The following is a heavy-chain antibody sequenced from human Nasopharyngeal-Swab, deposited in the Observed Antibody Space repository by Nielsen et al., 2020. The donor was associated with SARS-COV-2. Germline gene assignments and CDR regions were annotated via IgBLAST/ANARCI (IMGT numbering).Heavy chain of an antibody. CDR2: IYYSGST. V-gene: IGHV4-39*01. J-gene: IGHJ4*02. D-gene: IGHD3-22*01. Sequence: PGKGLEWIGSIYYSGSTYYNPSLKSRVTISVDTSKTQFSLKLSSVTAADTAVYFCVRLYYYDSSSYYDYYSWGQGTLVSVSS. CDR3: VRLYYYDSSSYYDYYS.